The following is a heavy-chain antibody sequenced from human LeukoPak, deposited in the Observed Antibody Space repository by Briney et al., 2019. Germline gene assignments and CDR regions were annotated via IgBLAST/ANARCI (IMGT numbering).Heavy chain of an antibody. D-gene: IGHD4-11*01. V-gene: IGHV1-69*05. CDR3: ARGVPYSNYAHDDYYYYMDV. CDR1: GGTFSSYA. J-gene: IGHJ6*03. Sequence: VASVKVSCKASGGTFSSYAISWVRQAPGRGLEWMGGIIPIFGTANYAQKFQGRVTITTDESTSTAYMELSSLRSEDTAVYYCARGVPYSNYAHDDYYYYMDVWGKGTTVTVSS. CDR2: IIPIFGTA.